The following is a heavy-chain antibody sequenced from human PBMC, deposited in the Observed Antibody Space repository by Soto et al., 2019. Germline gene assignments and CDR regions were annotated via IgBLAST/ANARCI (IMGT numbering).Heavy chain of an antibody. J-gene: IGHJ6*02. V-gene: IGHV3-21*01. CDR3: ARDTGARPRRSYYYYGMDV. Sequence: GGSLRLSCAASGFTFSSYGMNWVRQAPGKGLEWVSSISSSSSYIYYADSVKGRFTISRDNAKNSLYLQMNSLRAEDTAVYYCARDTGARPRRSYYYYGMDVWGQGTTVTVSS. CDR1: GFTFSSYG. D-gene: IGHD6-6*01. CDR2: ISSSSSYI.